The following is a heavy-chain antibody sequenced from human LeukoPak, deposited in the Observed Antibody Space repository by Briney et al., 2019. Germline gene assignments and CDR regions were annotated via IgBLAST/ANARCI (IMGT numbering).Heavy chain of an antibody. D-gene: IGHD6-13*01. CDR1: GGSFSGYY. V-gene: IGHV4-34*01. CDR2: INHSGST. Sequence: SEALSLTCAVYGGSFSGYYWSWIRQPPGKGLEWIGEINHSGSTNYNPSLKSRVTMSVDTSKNQFSLKLSSVTAADTAVYYCARDRPIYSSSWYSDWFDPWGQGTLVTVSS. J-gene: IGHJ5*02. CDR3: ARDRPIYSSSWYSDWFDP.